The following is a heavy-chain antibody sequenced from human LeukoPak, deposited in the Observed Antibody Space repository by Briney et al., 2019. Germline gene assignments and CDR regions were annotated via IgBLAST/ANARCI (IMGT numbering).Heavy chain of an antibody. CDR1: GGSISSSSYY. CDR2: IYYSGST. D-gene: IGHD3-22*01. CDR3: ARQMSYYDSSGFGY. V-gene: IGHV4-39*01. J-gene: IGHJ4*02. Sequence: SETLSLTCSVSGGSISSSSYYWGWIRQPPGKGLEWIGSIYYSGSTYYNPSLKSRVTISVDTSKNQFSLKLSSVTAADTAVYYCARQMSYYDSSGFGYWGQGTLVTVSS.